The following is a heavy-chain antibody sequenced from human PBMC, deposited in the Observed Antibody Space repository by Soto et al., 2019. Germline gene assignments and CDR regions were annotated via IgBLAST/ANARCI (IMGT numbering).Heavy chain of an antibody. CDR3: ARAATGPAAPFDY. V-gene: IGHV4-34*01. J-gene: IGHJ4*02. CDR1: GGSFSGYY. Sequence: PSETLSLTCAVYGGSFSGYYWSWIRQPPGKGLEWIGEINHSGSTNYNPSLKSRVTISVDTSKNQFSLKLSSVTAADTAVYYCARAATGPAAPFDYWGQGTLVTVSS. CDR2: INHSGST. D-gene: IGHD2-2*01.